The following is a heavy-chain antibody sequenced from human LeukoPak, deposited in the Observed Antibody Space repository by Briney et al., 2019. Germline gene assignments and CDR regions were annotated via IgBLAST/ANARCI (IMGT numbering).Heavy chain of an antibody. CDR3: ARMITFGGVIVYAFDI. J-gene: IGHJ3*02. V-gene: IGHV4-39*01. D-gene: IGHD3-16*02. CDR1: GGSISSSSYY. CDR2: IYYSGST. Sequence: SETLSLTCTVSGGSISSSSYYWGWIRQPPGKGLEWIGSIYYSGSTYYNPSLKSRVTISVDTSKNQFSLKLSSVTAADTAVDYCARMITFGGVIVYAFDIWGQGTMVTVSS.